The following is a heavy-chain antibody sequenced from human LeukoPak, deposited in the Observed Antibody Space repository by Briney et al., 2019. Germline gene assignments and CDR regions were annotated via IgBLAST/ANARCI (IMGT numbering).Heavy chain of an antibody. D-gene: IGHD2-15*01. CDR1: GLTFSSYS. CDR2: ISSSSSYI. Sequence: NCGRSLRLSCAPSGLTFSSYSMNWVRQAPGKWLGWVSSISSSSSYIYYADSVKGRFTISRDNAKNSLYLQMNSLRAEDTAVYYCARNSMVVAATPARYYFDYWGQGTLVTVSS. J-gene: IGHJ4*02. CDR3: ARNSMVVAATPARYYFDY. V-gene: IGHV3-21*01.